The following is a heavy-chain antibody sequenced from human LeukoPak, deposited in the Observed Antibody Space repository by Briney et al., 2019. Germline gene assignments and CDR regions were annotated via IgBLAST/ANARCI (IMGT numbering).Heavy chain of an antibody. CDR2: ISWNSGSI. V-gene: IGHV3-9*01. J-gene: IGHJ3*02. CDR3: ARDRGVAGGNAFDI. Sequence: SGRSLRLSCAASGFTFDDCAMHWVRQAPGKGLEWVSGISWNSGSIGYADSVKGRFTISRDNSKNTLYLQMNSLRAEDTAVYYCARDRGVAGGNAFDIWGQGTMVTVSS. D-gene: IGHD6-19*01. CDR1: GFTFDDCA.